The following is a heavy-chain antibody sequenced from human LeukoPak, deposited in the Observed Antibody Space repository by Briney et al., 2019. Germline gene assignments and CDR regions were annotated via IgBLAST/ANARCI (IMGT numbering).Heavy chain of an antibody. Sequence: PGGSLRLSCEASGFTLSSYSMNWVRQAPGKGLEWVSSISSSSSYIYYADSVKGRFTISRDNAKNSLYLQMNSLRAEDTAVYYFARDIAAEGFDYWGQGTLVTVPS. CDR2: ISSSSSYI. CDR3: ARDIAAEGFDY. D-gene: IGHD6-13*01. J-gene: IGHJ4*02. V-gene: IGHV3-21*01. CDR1: GFTLSSYS.